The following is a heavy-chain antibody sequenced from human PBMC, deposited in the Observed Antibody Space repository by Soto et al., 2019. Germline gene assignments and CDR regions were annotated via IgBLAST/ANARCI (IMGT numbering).Heavy chain of an antibody. Sequence: PSETLSLTCTVSGASITSSHWSWIRLPPGKGLEWIAYIFYTGTTKSNPSLESRVTISVDTSRNQVSLRLNSVTAADTAVYYCARDGATSFLGYWGQGILVTVSS. D-gene: IGHD2-15*01. V-gene: IGHV4-59*01. CDR1: GASITSSH. CDR3: ARDGATSFLGY. CDR2: IFYTGTT. J-gene: IGHJ4*02.